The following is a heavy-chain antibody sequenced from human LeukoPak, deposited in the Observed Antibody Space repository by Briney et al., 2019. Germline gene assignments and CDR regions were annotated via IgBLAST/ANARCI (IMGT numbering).Heavy chain of an antibody. J-gene: IGHJ4*02. CDR3: AGRGSGSYFDY. D-gene: IGHD3-10*01. V-gene: IGHV3-74*01. CDR2: INGDGSTI. Sequence: GGSLRLSCEASGFTFNGHWMHWVRQAPGKGLVWVSLINGDGSTISYADSVKGRFTISRDSSKNTLYLQMNSLRAEDTAVYYCAGRGSGSYFDYWGQGTLVTISS. CDR1: GFTFNGHW.